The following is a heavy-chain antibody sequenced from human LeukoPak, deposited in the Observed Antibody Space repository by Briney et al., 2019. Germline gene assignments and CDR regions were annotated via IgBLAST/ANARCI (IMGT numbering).Heavy chain of an antibody. CDR1: GFTFSSYA. D-gene: IGHD6-19*01. J-gene: IGHJ4*02. Sequence: GGSLRLSCAASGFTFSSYAMSWVRQAPGKGLEWVSAITDSGGTTYYADSVKGRFTISRDSAKNSLFLQMSNLRADDTAVYYCATKQWLNSWGQGTRVIVPS. CDR3: ATKQWLNS. CDR2: ITDSGGTT. V-gene: IGHV3-23*01.